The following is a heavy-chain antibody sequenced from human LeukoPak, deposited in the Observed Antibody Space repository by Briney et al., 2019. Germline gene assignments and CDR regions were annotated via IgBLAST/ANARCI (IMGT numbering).Heavy chain of an antibody. J-gene: IGHJ4*02. V-gene: IGHV3-23*01. CDR1: GFSFSTYG. D-gene: IGHD3-16*01. CDR2: ISGSGGST. CDR3: ARDKSWGAPYYFDY. Sequence: PGGSLRLSCAASGFSFSTYGMHWVRQAPGKGLEWVSTISGSGGSTYYADSVKGRFTISRDNSKNTLYLQMNSLRAEDTAVYYCARDKSWGAPYYFDYWGQGTLVTVSS.